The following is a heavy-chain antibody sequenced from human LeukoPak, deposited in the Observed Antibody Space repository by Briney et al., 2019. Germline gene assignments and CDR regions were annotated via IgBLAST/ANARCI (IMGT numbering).Heavy chain of an antibody. Sequence: ASVKVSCKASGYTFTGYYMHWVRQAPGQGLEWMGWINPNSGGTNYAQKFQGRVTMTRDTSISTAYMELSRLRSDDTAVYYCARGVGYCSGGSCRYYFDYWGQGTLVTVSS. CDR1: GYTFTGYY. D-gene: IGHD2-15*01. CDR2: INPNSGGT. CDR3: ARGVGYCSGGSCRYYFDY. V-gene: IGHV1-2*02. J-gene: IGHJ4*02.